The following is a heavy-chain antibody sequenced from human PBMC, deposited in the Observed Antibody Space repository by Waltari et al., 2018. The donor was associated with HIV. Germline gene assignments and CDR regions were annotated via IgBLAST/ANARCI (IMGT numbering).Heavy chain of an antibody. CDR2: IIPIFGTA. D-gene: IGHD3-10*01. Sequence: VQLVQSGAEVKKPGASVKVSCKAAGGTFSSYATSWVGQAPGQGLEWMGGIIPIFGTANYAQKFQGRVTITADESTSTAYMELSSLRSEDTAVYYCARGNLITMVRGSEEVVDVWGQGTTVTVSS. J-gene: IGHJ6*02. V-gene: IGHV1-69*12. CDR3: ARGNLITMVRGSEEVVDV. CDR1: GGTFSSYA.